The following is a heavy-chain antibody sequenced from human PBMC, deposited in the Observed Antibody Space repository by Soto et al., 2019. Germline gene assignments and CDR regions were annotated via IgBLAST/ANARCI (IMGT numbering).Heavy chain of an antibody. CDR1: GFTFSSYA. V-gene: IGHV3-30-3*01. D-gene: IGHD3-22*01. CDR3: ARDSNYYDSSGYWAGDAFDS. Sequence: QVQLVESGGGVVQPGRSLRLSCAASGFTFSSYAMHWVRQAPGKGLEWVAVISYDGSNKYYADSVKGRFTISRDNSKNTLYLQMNSLRAEDTAVYYCARDSNYYDSSGYWAGDAFDSWGQGTMVTVSS. CDR2: ISYDGSNK. J-gene: IGHJ3*02.